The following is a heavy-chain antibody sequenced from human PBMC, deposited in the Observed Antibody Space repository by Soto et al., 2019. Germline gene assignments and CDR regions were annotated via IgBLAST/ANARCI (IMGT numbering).Heavy chain of an antibody. J-gene: IGHJ3*02. Sequence: GGSLRLSCAASGFTVSSNYMSWVRQAPGKGLEWVSVIYSGGSTYYADSVKGRFTISRHNSKNTLYLQMNSLRAEDTAVYYCARVPCSSTSCYNPGAFDIWDQGTMVTVSS. CDR3: ARVPCSSTSCYNPGAFDI. V-gene: IGHV3-53*04. CDR1: GFTVSSNY. CDR2: IYSGGST. D-gene: IGHD2-2*02.